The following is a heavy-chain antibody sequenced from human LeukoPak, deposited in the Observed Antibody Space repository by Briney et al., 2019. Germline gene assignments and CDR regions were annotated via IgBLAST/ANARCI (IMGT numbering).Heavy chain of an antibody. CDR1: GGSISSSSYY. V-gene: IGHV4-39*01. J-gene: IGHJ4*02. D-gene: IGHD2-21*02. Sequence: SETLSLTCTVSGGSISSSSYYWGWIRQPPGKGLEWIGSIYYSGSTYYNPSLKSRVTISVDTSKNQLSLKLSSVTAADTAVYYCARLERIVVVTAIHYYFDYWGQGTLVTVSS. CDR2: IYYSGST. CDR3: ARLERIVVVTAIHYYFDY.